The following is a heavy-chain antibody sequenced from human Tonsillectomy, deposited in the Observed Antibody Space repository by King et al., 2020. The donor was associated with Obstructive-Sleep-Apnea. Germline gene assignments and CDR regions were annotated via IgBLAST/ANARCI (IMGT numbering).Heavy chain of an antibody. CDR2: IYHTGST. D-gene: IGHD4-17*01. V-gene: IGHV4-30-2*01. CDR1: GGSISRDDYS. Sequence: QLQESGSGLVKPSQTLSLTFGGSGGSISRDDYSWSWIRQPPGKGLEGSGYIYHTGSTYYNPYPKSRVTISSYMSKNQFSLKLSSVAAADTAVYYCARGGYGDYLDNWGQGTLVTVSS. J-gene: IGHJ4*02. CDR3: ARGGYGDYLDN.